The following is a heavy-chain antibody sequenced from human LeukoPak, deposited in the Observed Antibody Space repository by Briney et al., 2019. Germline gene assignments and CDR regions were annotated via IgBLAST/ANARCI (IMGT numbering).Heavy chain of an antibody. CDR3: ARAGATVTTNFDN. CDR1: GYNFAIYG. D-gene: IGHD4-17*01. Sequence: GASVKVSCKASGYNFAIYGITWVRQAPGQGLEWMGWISAENGYTNYAQKFQGRVTMTADTFTSTAYLDLRSLRSDDTAVYYCARAGATVTTNFDNWGQGTLVTVSS. J-gene: IGHJ4*02. CDR2: ISAENGYT. V-gene: IGHV1-18*01.